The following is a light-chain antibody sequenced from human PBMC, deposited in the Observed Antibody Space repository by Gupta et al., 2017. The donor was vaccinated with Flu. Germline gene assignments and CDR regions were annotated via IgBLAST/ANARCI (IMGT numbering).Light chain of an antibody. Sequence: DIQMTQSPSSVSASVGDRVTLTCRASQSISTYLNWYQQKPGEAPKRLVFTASSLQSGVPSRFSGSGSGTDFTLTISRLQPEDFATYFCQQSDSTSWTFGQGTKVEIK. J-gene: IGKJ1*01. CDR3: QQSDSTSWT. CDR2: TAS. V-gene: IGKV1-39*01. CDR1: QSISTY.